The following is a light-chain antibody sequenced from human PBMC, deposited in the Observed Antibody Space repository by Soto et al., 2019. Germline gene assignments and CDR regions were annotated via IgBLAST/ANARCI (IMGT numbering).Light chain of an antibody. V-gene: IGKV3-20*01. CDR3: QQYGSSRT. J-gene: IGKJ1*01. CDR2: GAS. CDR1: QSFSSSY. Sequence: EIVLTQSPGTLSLFPGERATLSCRASQSFSSSYLAWYQQKPGQAPRLLIYGASSRATGIPDRFSGSGSGTDFTLTISRLEPEDFAVYYCQQYGSSRTFGLGTKVEIK.